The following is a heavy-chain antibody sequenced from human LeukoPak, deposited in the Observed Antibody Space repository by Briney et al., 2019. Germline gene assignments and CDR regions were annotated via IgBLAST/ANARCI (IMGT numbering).Heavy chain of an antibody. V-gene: IGHV4-39*07. D-gene: IGHD3-3*02. CDR1: GASISSDSNY. CDR2: VYHTGST. Sequence: SETLSLTCTVSGASISSDSNYWAWVRQPPGKGLQWIGSVYHTGSTFYNPSLMSRASTSIDSSKNQFSLKLSFVTVADTALYYCARDISISWFYSWGQGTLVSVSS. J-gene: IGHJ5*01. CDR3: ARDISISWFYS.